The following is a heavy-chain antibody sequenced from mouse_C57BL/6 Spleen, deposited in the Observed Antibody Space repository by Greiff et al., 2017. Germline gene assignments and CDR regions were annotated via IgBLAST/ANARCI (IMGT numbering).Heavy chain of an antibody. CDR3: ARDLPYGNYLDY. V-gene: IGHV5-16*01. J-gene: IGHJ2*01. CDR2: INYDGSST. CDR1: GFTFSDYY. Sequence: EVQRVESEGGLVQPGSSMKLSCTASGFTFSDYYMAWVRQVPEKGLEWVANINYDGSSTYYLDSLKSRFIISRDNAKNILYLQMSSLKSEDTATYYCARDLPYGNYLDYWGQGTTLTVSS. D-gene: IGHD2-1*01.